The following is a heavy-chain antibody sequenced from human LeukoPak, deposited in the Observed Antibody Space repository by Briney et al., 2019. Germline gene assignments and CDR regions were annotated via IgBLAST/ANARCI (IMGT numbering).Heavy chain of an antibody. J-gene: IGHJ3*02. CDR3: VKSAGKDGYRDVFDI. Sequence: TGGSLRLSCVPSGITFSNSALSWVRQAPGKGLEWVSTITKSGDQTHYADSVRGLFTISRDIFKNTLYLQMNSLIAEDTAVYHCVKSAGKDGYRDVFDIWGQGTVVTVSS. CDR2: ITKSGDQT. D-gene: IGHD5-24*01. V-gene: IGHV3-23*01. CDR1: GITFSNSA.